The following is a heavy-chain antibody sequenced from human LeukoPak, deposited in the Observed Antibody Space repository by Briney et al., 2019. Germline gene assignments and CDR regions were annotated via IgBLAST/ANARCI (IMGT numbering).Heavy chain of an antibody. CDR2: TSDSGQT. V-gene: IGHV4-59*01. D-gene: IGHD1-26*01. Sequence: SETLSLTCTDSGGSIRTYNWNWVRQPPGKGLEWIGYTSDSGQTDYKPYLKSGVTISVDLSKNQFSLKLTSATAADTAVYYCARWYSHGRYFDYWGQGALLTVSS. CDR3: ARWYSHGRYFDY. CDR1: GGSIRTYN. J-gene: IGHJ4*03.